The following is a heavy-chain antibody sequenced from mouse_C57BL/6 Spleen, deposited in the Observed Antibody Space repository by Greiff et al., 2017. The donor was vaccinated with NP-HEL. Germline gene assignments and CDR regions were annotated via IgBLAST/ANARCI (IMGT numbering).Heavy chain of an antibody. Sequence: VKLVESGPGLVQPSQSLSITCTVSGFSLTSYGVHWVRQSPGKGLEWLGVIWRGGSTDYNAAFMSRLSITKDNSKSQVFFKMNSLQADDTAIYYCAKKGNFEKEYAMDYWGQGTSVTVSS. CDR2: IWRGGST. CDR3: AKKGNFEKEYAMDY. J-gene: IGHJ4*01. V-gene: IGHV2-5*01. CDR1: GFSLTSYG. D-gene: IGHD2-1*01.